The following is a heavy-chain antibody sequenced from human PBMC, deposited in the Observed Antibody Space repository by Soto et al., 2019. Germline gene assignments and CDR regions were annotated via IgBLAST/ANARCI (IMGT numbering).Heavy chain of an antibody. CDR2: IIPIFNTP. J-gene: IGHJ4*02. Sequence: QVQLVQSGAELKKPGSSVKVSCKSSGGSFSNSAVTWVRQAPGQGLEWMGGIIPIFNTPNYAQKFQGRVAFTAAASTATAYMELTSLTSEDTAVYYCASRPRNGYNRWGQGTLVTVSS. CDR3: ASRPRNGYNR. V-gene: IGHV1-69*01. CDR1: GGSFSNSA. D-gene: IGHD5-12*01.